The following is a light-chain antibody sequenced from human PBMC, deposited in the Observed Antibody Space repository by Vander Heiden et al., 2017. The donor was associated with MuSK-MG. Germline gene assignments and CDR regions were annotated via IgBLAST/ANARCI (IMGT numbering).Light chain of an antibody. J-gene: IGLJ1*01. V-gene: IGLV3-21*02. CDR1: NIGSTS. Sequence: SYVLTQPHSVSVAPGQTARITCGGNNIGSTSVNRYLHTPGQAPFLVVYDYRYRLSGTPERFSGPNYGNTATRTITRVEAGDEADYYCQVWYSSSDFYVFGTGTKVTVL. CDR3: QVWYSSSDFYV. CDR2: DYR.